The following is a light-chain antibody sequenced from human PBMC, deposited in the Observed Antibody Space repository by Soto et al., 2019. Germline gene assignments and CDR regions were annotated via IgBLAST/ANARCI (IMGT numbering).Light chain of an antibody. V-gene: IGLV2-14*01. CDR3: TSYTSINTLVV. J-gene: IGLJ2*01. CDR1: SSDVGRYNY. CDR2: EVT. Sequence: QSVLTQPASVSGSPGQSVTISCTGTSSDVGRYNYVSWYQQYPGKAPKLIIYEVTTRPSGVSNRFSGSKSGNTASLTISGLQAEDEADYYCTSYTSINTLVVFGGGTKLTVL.